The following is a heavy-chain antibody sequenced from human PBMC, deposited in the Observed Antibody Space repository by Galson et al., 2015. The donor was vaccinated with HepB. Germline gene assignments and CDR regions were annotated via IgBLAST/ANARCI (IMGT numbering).Heavy chain of an antibody. CDR2: INSDNQYI. Sequence: SLRLSCAASGFTFSSYSMNWVRQAPGKGLEWVSSINSDNQYIYYADSVKGRFTISRDNAKNSLYLQMNSLRAEDTAVYYCATWVAGSAKYFDSWGQGTLVTVSS. CDR1: GFTFSSYS. V-gene: IGHV3-21*01. CDR3: ATWVAGSAKYFDS. J-gene: IGHJ4*02. D-gene: IGHD6-19*01.